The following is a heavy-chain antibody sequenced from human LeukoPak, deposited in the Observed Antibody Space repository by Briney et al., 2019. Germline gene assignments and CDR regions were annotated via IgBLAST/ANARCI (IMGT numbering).Heavy chain of an antibody. D-gene: IGHD2-21*02. CDR2: SNSGGTRT. CDR1: GLTFRNYW. CDR3: VTGCGGDCYGLDY. J-gene: IGHJ4*02. Sequence: GGSLRLSCVASGLTFRNYWMHWVRQAPGKGLVWVSYSNSGGTRTTYADSVKGRFTISRDNAKNTLYLEMTSLRDEDTAVYYCVTGCGGDCYGLDYWGQGTLVTVSS. V-gene: IGHV3-74*01.